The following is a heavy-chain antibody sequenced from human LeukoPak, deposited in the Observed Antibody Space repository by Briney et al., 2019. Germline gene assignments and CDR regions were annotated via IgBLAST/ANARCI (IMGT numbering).Heavy chain of an antibody. V-gene: IGHV3-23*01. CDR3: ARDELELWYMDV. Sequence: GGSLRLSCAASGFILSNYAMSWVRQAPGKGLEWVSGISGSGGSTVYADSMQGHFTISRDNSKNIMYLQMNSLRAEDTAVYYCARDELELWYMDVWGKGTTVTVSS. J-gene: IGHJ6*03. D-gene: IGHD1-1*01. CDR2: ISGSGGST. CDR1: GFILSNYA.